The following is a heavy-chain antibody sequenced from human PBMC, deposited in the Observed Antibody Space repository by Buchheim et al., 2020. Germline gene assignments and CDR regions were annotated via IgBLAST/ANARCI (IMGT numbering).Heavy chain of an antibody. CDR1: GYSFTHYA. CDR3: ARDPGNGILTGYFDH. D-gene: IGHD3-9*01. Sequence: QVQLVQSGSELKKPGASVRVSCKASGYSFTHYAMSWVRQAPGQGLEWMGWINTNTGNPTYAQGFTGRFVFSLDTSVSTAYLQINSLKAEDTAMYYCARDPGNGILTGYFDHWGQGTL. V-gene: IGHV7-4-1*02. CDR2: INTNTGNP. J-gene: IGHJ4*02.